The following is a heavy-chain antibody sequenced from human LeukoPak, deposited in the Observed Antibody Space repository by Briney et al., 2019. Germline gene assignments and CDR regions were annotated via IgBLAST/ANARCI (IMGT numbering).Heavy chain of an antibody. D-gene: IGHD5-12*01. Sequence: GGSLRLSCAASGFTFSSYWMHWVRHAPGKGLEWVSAISGSGGSTYYADSVKGRFTISRDNSKNTLYLQMNSLRAEDTAVYYCAKRIVATINYYYGMDVWGQGTTVTVSS. CDR3: AKRIVATINYYYGMDV. CDR2: ISGSGGST. CDR1: GFTFSSYW. J-gene: IGHJ6*02. V-gene: IGHV3-23*01.